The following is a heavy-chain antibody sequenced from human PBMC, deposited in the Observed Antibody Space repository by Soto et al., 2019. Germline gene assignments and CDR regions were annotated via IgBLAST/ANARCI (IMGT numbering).Heavy chain of an antibody. CDR1: GFTFRSYA. V-gene: IGHV3-23*01. CDR3: AKDPNYAIAVAGEFDS. CDR2: ISGSGGSA. D-gene: IGHD6-19*01. Sequence: EVQLLESGGGLVRPGGSLRLSCSASGFTFRSYAMTWVRQAPGKGLEWVSTISGSGGSANYADSVKGRFTVSRDNSKNTLYLQMKSLRAEDTAVYYCAKDPNYAIAVAGEFDSWGQGTLVTVSS. J-gene: IGHJ4*01.